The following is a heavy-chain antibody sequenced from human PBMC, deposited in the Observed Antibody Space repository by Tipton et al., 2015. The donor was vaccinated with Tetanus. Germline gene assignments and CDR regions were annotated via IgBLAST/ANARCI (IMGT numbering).Heavy chain of an antibody. Sequence: SLRLSCAASGFRFRDYYMTWVRQAPGKGLEYISYISSSSGSIYYADSVKGRFTVSRDNDKNSLDLQMDALRVEDTALYYCARVILGATNYFSWCFDLWGRGALVTVPS. J-gene: IGHJ2*01. V-gene: IGHV3-11*01. D-gene: IGHD3-16*01. CDR2: ISSSSGSI. CDR1: GFRFRDYY. CDR3: ARVILGATNYFSWCFDL.